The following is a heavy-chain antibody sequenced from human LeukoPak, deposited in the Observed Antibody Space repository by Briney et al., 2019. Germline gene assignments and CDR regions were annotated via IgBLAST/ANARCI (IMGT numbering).Heavy chain of an antibody. J-gene: IGHJ6*03. D-gene: IGHD2-2*01. CDR1: GGSISSGSYY. Sequence: SETLSLTCTVSGGSISSGSYYWSWIRQPAGKGLEWIGRIYTSGSTNYNPSLKSRVTISVDTSKNQFSLKRSSVTAADTAVYYCARAGSVVAPTLYYYYYMDVWGKGTTVTISS. CDR3: ARAGSVVAPTLYYYYYMDV. V-gene: IGHV4-61*02. CDR2: IYTSGST.